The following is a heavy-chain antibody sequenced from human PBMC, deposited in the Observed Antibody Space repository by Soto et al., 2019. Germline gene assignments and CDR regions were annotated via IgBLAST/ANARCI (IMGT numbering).Heavy chain of an antibody. CDR3: ARRSPAAGTNWFDP. CDR1: GGSISSSSYY. J-gene: IGHJ5*02. Sequence: QLQLQESGPGLVKPSETLSLTCTVSGGSISSSSYYWGWIRQPPGTGLEWIGYIYYSGSTYYNPSLKSRVTISVDTSKNQFSLKLSSVAAADTAVYYCARRSPAAGTNWFDPWGQGTLVTVSS. CDR2: IYYSGST. V-gene: IGHV4-39*01. D-gene: IGHD6-13*01.